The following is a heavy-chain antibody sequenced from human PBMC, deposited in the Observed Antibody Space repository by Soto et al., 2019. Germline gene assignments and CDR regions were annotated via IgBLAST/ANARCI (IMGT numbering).Heavy chain of an antibody. CDR3: AKGRGAANIDY. V-gene: IGHV3-30*18. CDR2: ISYDGSNK. CDR1: GFTFSSYG. J-gene: IGHJ4*02. Sequence: QVQLVESGGGVVQPGRSLRLSCAASGFTFSSYGMHWVRQAPGKGLEWVAVISYDGSNKYYADSVKGRFTISRDNSKNTLYLQMNSLRAEDTAVCYCAKGRGAANIDYWGQGTLVTVSS. D-gene: IGHD5-18*01.